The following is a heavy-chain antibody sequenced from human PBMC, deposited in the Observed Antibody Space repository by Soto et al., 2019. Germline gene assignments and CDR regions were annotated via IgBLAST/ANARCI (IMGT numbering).Heavy chain of an antibody. Sequence: SETLSLTCTVSGGSISSGGYYWSWIRQHPGKGLEWIGYIYYSGSTYYNPSLKSRVTISVDTSKNQFSLKLSSVTAADTAVYYCARAIDTVTTWWGSWFDPWGQGTLVTVS. CDR1: GGSISSGGYY. CDR2: IYYSGST. CDR3: ARAIDTVTTWWGSWFDP. D-gene: IGHD4-17*01. J-gene: IGHJ5*02. V-gene: IGHV4-31*03.